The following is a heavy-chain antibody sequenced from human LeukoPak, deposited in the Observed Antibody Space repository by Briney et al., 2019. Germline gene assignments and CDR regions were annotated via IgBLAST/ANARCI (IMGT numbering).Heavy chain of an antibody. V-gene: IGHV3-48*01. D-gene: IGHD5-24*01. Sequence: GGSLGLSCAASGFTFSNYPMNWVRQAPGKGLEWVSYIGSGGSPIYYADSVRGRFTISRDNSKNTLYLQMNSLRAEDTAVYYCARLPRDGYVYWGQGTLVTVSS. CDR2: IGSGGSPI. CDR3: ARLPRDGYVY. J-gene: IGHJ4*02. CDR1: GFTFSNYP.